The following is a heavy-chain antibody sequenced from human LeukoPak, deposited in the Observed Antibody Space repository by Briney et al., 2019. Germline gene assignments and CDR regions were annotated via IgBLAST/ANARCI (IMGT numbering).Heavy chain of an antibody. CDR3: AREGRTYYDFWSGYYPFDY. V-gene: IGHV1-69*06. Sequence: SVKVSCKASGGTFSSYAISWVRQAPGQGLEWMGGIIPIFGTANYAQKFQGRVTITADKSTSTAYMELSSLRSEDTAVYYCAREGRTYYDFWSGYYPFDYWGQGTLVTVSS. CDR2: IIPIFGTA. D-gene: IGHD3-3*01. CDR1: GGTFSSYA. J-gene: IGHJ4*02.